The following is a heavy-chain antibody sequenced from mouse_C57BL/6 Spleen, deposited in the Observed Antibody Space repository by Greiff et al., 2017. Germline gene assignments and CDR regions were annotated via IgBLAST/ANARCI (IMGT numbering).Heavy chain of an antibody. D-gene: IGHD6-1*01. J-gene: IGHJ2*01. CDR1: GFTFSSYG. Sequence: EVKLVESGGDLVKPGGSLKLSCAASGFTFSSYGMSWVRQTPDKRLEWVATISSGGSYTYYPDSVKGRFTISRDNAKNTLYLQMSSLKSDDTAMYYCARQGPSAEGYFDYWGQGTTLTVSS. CDR3: ARQGPSAEGYFDY. CDR2: ISSGGSYT. V-gene: IGHV5-6*01.